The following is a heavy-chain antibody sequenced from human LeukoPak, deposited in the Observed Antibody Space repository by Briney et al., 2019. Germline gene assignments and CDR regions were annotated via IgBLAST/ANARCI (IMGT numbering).Heavy chain of an antibody. Sequence: SETLSLTCAVYGGSFSGYYWSWIRQPPGKGLEWIGEINHSGSTNYNPSLKSRVTISVDTSKNQFSLKLSSVTAADTAVYYRAGMIVVVSAIPRYYGMDVWGQGTTVTVSS. D-gene: IGHD3-22*01. CDR3: AGMIVVVSAIPRYYGMDV. CDR1: GGSFSGYY. CDR2: INHSGST. J-gene: IGHJ6*02. V-gene: IGHV4-34*01.